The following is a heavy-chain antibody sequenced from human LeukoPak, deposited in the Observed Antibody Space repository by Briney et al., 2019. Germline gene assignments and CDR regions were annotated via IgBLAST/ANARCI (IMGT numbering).Heavy chain of an antibody. J-gene: IGHJ4*02. Sequence: AGGSLRLSCAASGFTFSTYWMHWVRQAPGKGLEWVANIKQDGSEKYYVDSVKGRFTISRDNAKNSLYLQMNSLRVEDTAIYYCAKDLRPDGVDNFDHWGQGILVTVSS. D-gene: IGHD2-8*01. CDR3: AKDLRPDGVDNFDH. V-gene: IGHV3-7*03. CDR2: IKQDGSEK. CDR1: GFTFSTYW.